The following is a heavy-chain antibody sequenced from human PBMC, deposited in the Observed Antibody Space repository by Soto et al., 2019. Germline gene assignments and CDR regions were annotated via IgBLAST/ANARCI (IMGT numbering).Heavy chain of an antibody. CDR3: AKGPNDYGDYSGWFDP. CDR1: GFTLSSYA. CDR2: ISGSGGST. J-gene: IGHJ5*02. Sequence: PGGSLRLSCAASGFTLSSYAMSWVRQAPGKGLEWVSAISGSGGSTYYADSVKGRFTISRDNSKNTLYLQMNSLRAEDTAVYYCAKGPNDYGDYSGWFDPWGQGTLVIVSS. D-gene: IGHD4-17*01. V-gene: IGHV3-23*01.